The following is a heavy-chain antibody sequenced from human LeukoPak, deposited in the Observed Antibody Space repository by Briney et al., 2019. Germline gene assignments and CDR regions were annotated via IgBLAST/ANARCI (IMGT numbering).Heavy chain of an antibody. V-gene: IGHV3-21*01. J-gene: IGHJ4*02. CDR1: GFTFSSYS. Sequence: GGSLRLSCAASGFTFSSYSINWVRQAPGKGLEWVSSISSSSSYIYYADSVRGRFTISRDNAKNSLYLQMSSLRAEDTAVYYCAKDWGYGEAGIDFWGQGTLVTVSS. CDR3: AKDWGYGEAGIDF. CDR2: ISSSSSYI. D-gene: IGHD6-13*01.